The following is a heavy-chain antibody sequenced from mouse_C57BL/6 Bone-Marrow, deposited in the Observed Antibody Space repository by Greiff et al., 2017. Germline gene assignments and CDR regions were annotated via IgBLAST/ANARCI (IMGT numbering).Heavy chain of an antibody. D-gene: IGHD1-1*01. CDR1: GYTFTSYW. CDR2: IHPKSGST. V-gene: IGHV1-64*01. J-gene: IGHJ2*01. CDR3: ARFTTGYFDY. Sequence: QVQLQQPGAELVKPGASVKLSCKASGYTFTSYWMHWVKQRPGQGLEWIGMIHPKSGSTNYNEKFKSKATLTVAKSSSTAYMQLRSLTSEDSAVYYCARFTTGYFDYWGQGTTLTVSS.